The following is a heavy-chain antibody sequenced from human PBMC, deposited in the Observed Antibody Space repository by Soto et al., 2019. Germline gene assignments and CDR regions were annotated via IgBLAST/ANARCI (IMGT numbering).Heavy chain of an antibody. Sequence: GGSLRLSCAASGFTFDDYTMHWVRQAPGKGLEWVSLISWDGGSTYYADSVKGRFTISRDNSKNSLYLQMNSLRTEDTALYYCAKDQPYYYGSGSYYNSYFDYWGQGTLVTVSS. CDR1: GFTFDDYT. CDR3: AKDQPYYYGSGSYYNSYFDY. D-gene: IGHD3-10*01. CDR2: ISWDGGST. V-gene: IGHV3-43*01. J-gene: IGHJ4*02.